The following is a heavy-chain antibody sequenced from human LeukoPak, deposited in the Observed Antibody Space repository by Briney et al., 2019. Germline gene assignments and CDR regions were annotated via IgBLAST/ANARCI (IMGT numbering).Heavy chain of an antibody. Sequence: ASVKVSCKASGGTFSSYTISWVRQAPGQGLEWMGRIIPILGIANYAQKFQGRVTITADKSTSTAYMELSSLKSEDTAVYYCARDPMATTPSDFWGQGTLVTVSS. CDR1: GGTFSSYT. D-gene: IGHD5-24*01. CDR2: IIPILGIA. V-gene: IGHV1-69*04. CDR3: ARDPMATTPSDF. J-gene: IGHJ4*02.